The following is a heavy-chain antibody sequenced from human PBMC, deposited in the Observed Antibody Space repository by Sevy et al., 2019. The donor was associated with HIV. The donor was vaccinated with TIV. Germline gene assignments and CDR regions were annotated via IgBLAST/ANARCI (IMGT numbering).Heavy chain of an antibody. J-gene: IGHJ4*02. D-gene: IGHD3-22*01. CDR2: LWYDGSNK. Sequence: GGSLRLSCAASGFTFSCYGMHWVRQAPGKGLGWVAFLWYDGSNKYYADTVKRRFTISRDNSKKTLYLQMNSMRAEDTAVYYCARGATYYYHSSGYLDYWGQGTLATVSS. CDR3: ARGATYYYHSSGYLDY. CDR1: GFTFSCYG. V-gene: IGHV3-30*02.